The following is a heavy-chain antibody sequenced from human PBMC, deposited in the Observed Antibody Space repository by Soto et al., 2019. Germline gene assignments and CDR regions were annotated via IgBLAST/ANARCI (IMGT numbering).Heavy chain of an antibody. D-gene: IGHD2-15*01. CDR3: AREGYGGNHDFDY. V-gene: IGHV4-30-4*01. CDR1: RGSISRGDYY. CDR2: IYYSGST. Sequence: TSETMSLSRPVARGSISRGDYYWSRIRQPPGKGLEWIGYIYYSGSTYYNPSLKSRVTISVDTSKNQFSLKLSSVTAADTAVYYCAREGYGGNHDFDYWGQGTLVTVSS. J-gene: IGHJ4*02.